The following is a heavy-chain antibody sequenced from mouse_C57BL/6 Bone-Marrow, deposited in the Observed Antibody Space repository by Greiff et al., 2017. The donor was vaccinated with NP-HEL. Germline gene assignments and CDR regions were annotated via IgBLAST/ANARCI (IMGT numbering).Heavy chain of an antibody. J-gene: IGHJ4*01. D-gene: IGHD2-4*01. CDR1: GYSITSGYY. CDR3: ARPLYDYDGGAYAMDY. CDR2: ISYDGSN. Sequence: DVKLVESGPGLVKPSQSLSLTCSVTGYSITSGYYWNWIRQFPGNKLEWMGYISYDGSNNYNPSLKNRISITRDTSKNQFFLKLDSVTTEDTATYYCARPLYDYDGGAYAMDYWGQGTSVTVSS. V-gene: IGHV3-6*01.